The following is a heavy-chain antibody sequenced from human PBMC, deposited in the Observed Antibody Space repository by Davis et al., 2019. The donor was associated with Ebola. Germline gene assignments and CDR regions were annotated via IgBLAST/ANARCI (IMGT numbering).Heavy chain of an antibody. CDR1: GRSISSYY. V-gene: IGHV4-59*01. J-gene: IGHJ5*02. D-gene: IGHD3-10*01. CDR3: ARDAGYGAGSYWFDP. CDR2: THYSGST. Sequence: MPSETLSLTCTVSGRSISSYYWSWIRQLPGKGLEWIGYTHYSGSTNYNPSFKSRVTISVDTSKNQFSLKLSSVTAADTAVYYCARDAGYGAGSYWFDPWGQGTLVTVSS.